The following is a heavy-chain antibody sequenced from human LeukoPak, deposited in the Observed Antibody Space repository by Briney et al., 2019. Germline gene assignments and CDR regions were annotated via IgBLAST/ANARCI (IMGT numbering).Heavy chain of an antibody. D-gene: IGHD4-17*01. Sequence: GASVKVSCKASGYTFSGYYMHWVRQAPGQGLEWMGWINPNSGGTKYAQKFQGRVTMTRDTSISTAYMELSRLRSDDTAVYYCAGAPDGDYVRLDYWGQGTLVTVSS. CDR1: GYTFSGYY. CDR2: INPNSGGT. J-gene: IGHJ4*02. V-gene: IGHV1-2*02. CDR3: AGAPDGDYVRLDY.